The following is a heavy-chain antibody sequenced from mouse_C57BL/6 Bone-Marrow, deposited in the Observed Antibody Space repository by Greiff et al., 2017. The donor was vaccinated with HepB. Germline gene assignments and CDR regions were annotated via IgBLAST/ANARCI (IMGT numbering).Heavy chain of an antibody. CDR3: ARPYYYGSSYEDAMDY. CDR2: IYPRDGST. D-gene: IGHD1-1*01. J-gene: IGHJ4*01. Sequence: VQLQQSDAELVKPGASVKISCKVSGYTFTDHTIHWMKQRPEQGLEWIGYIYPRDGSTKYNEKFKGKATLTADKSSSTAYMQLNSLTSEDSAVYFCARPYYYGSSYEDAMDYWGQGTSVTVSS. CDR1: GYTFTDHT. V-gene: IGHV1-78*01.